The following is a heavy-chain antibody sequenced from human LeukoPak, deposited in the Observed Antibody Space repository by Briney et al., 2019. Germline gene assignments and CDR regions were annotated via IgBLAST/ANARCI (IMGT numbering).Heavy chain of an antibody. V-gene: IGHV3-43*02. CDR1: GFTFDDYA. J-gene: IGHJ4*02. Sequence: GGSLRLSCAASGFTFDDYAMHWVRQGPGKSLEWVSLINENGDIAYYGDSVRGRFTISRDNAKNSLYLQMNSLRAEDTAVYYCARGYCSSTSCAFFDYWGQGTLVTVSS. D-gene: IGHD2-2*01. CDR2: INENGDIA. CDR3: ARGYCSSTSCAFFDY.